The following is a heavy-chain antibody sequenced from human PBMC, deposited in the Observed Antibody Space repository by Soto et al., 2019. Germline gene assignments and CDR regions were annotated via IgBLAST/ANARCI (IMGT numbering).Heavy chain of an antibody. Sequence: GGSLRLSCAASGFSFSHYAMHWVRQAPGKGLEWVAVISHDGSKKYYADSVKGRFTTSRDNCKNTLYLQMSSLSAADTAVYWWAKAGARTGVVPSPMDVWGQGTTVTVSS. CDR3: AKAGARTGVVPSPMDV. V-gene: IGHV3-30*18. CDR1: GFSFSHYA. J-gene: IGHJ6*02. D-gene: IGHD2-2*01. CDR2: ISHDGSKK.